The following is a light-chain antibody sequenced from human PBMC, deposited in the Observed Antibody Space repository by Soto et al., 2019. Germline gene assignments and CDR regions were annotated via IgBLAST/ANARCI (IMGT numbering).Light chain of an antibody. J-gene: IGKJ1*01. CDR2: DAS. Sequence: DVQMTQSPSTLSASVGDRVTITCRASQSISSWLAWYQQKPGKAPNLLIYDASSLESGVLSRFSGSGSGTEFTLTISSLQPDDFATYYCQQTYTAPRTFGQGTKVDIK. CDR1: QSISSW. V-gene: IGKV1-5*01. CDR3: QQTYTAPRT.